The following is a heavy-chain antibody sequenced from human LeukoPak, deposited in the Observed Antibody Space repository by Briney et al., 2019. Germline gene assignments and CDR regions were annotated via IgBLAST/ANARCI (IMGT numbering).Heavy chain of an antibody. V-gene: IGHV1-46*01. Sequence: ASVKVSCKASGYTFTSYYMHWVQQAPGQGLEWMGIINPSGGSTSYAQKFQGRVTMTRDTSTSTVYMELSSLRSEDTAVYYGAREREQWLALDYWGQGTLVTASP. D-gene: IGHD6-19*01. CDR3: AREREQWLALDY. J-gene: IGHJ4*02. CDR2: INPSGGST. CDR1: GYTFTSYY.